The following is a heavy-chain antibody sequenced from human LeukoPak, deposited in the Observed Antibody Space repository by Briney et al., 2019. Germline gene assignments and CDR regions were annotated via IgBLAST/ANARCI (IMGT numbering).Heavy chain of an antibody. Sequence: PGGSLRLSCAASGFTFSTYWMSWVRQAPGKGLEWVANIRQDGSETYYVDSVEGRFAISRDNAKNSLYLQMNSLRAEDTAVYYCTRGRDVVVVWGQGTLVTVSS. V-gene: IGHV3-7*01. J-gene: IGHJ4*02. CDR3: TRGRDVVVV. D-gene: IGHD2-15*01. CDR2: IRQDGSET. CDR1: GFTFSTYW.